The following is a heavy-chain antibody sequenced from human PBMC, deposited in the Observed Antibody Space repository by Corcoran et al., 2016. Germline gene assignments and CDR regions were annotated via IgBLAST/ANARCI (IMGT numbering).Heavy chain of an antibody. CDR2: IKSKTDGGTT. J-gene: IGHJ6*02. Sequence: EVQLVESGGGLVKPGGSLRLSCAASGFTFSNAWMNWVRQAPGKGLEWVGRIKSKTDGGTTDYAAPVKGRFTISRDDSKNTLYLQMNSLKTEDPAVDYCTTFRFGVGYYYYGIDVWGQGTTVTVSS. CDR3: TTFRFGVGYYYYGIDV. V-gene: IGHV3-15*07. CDR1: GFTFSNAW. D-gene: IGHD3-3*01.